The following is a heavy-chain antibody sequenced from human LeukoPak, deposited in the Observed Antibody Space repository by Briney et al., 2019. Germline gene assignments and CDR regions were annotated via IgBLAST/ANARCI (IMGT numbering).Heavy chain of an antibody. CDR3: ARVRSLEWLFDP. Sequence: SETLSLTCTVSGGSISSGGYYWRSIRQHPGKGLQWIEYIYYSGSTYYNPSLKSRVTISVDTSKNQFSLKLSSVSVADTAVYYCARVRSLEWLFDPWGQETLVTVSS. V-gene: IGHV4-31*03. J-gene: IGHJ5*02. CDR1: GGSISSGGYY. CDR2: IYYSGST. D-gene: IGHD3-3*01.